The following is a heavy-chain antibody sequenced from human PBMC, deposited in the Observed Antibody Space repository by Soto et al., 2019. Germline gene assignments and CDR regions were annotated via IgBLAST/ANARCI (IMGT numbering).Heavy chain of an antibody. Sequence: QLQLQESGPGLVKPSETLSLTCTVSGGSFSSSSYYWGWIRQPPGKGLEGFGSIYYSGSTYYNPSRKSRVTISVETSKNQFSLKLSSVTAADTAVYYCARHESPSGWYFDYWGQGTLVTVSS. V-gene: IGHV4-39*01. CDR1: GGSFSSSSYY. CDR3: ARHESPSGWYFDY. CDR2: IYYSGST. D-gene: IGHD6-19*01. J-gene: IGHJ4*02.